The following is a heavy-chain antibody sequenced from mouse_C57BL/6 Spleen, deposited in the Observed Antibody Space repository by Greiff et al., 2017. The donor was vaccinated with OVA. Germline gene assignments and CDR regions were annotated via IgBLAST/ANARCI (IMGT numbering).Heavy chain of an antibody. D-gene: IGHD2-3*01. J-gene: IGHJ1*03. CDR2: IIPTNGGT. CDR3: ARGGWLLRYFDV. CDR1: GYTFTDYY. Sequence: VQLQQSGPELVKPGASVKISCKASGYTFTDYYMNWVKQSHGTGLEWIGYIIPTNGGTSYNKKFKGKATLTVDKSSSTAYMELRSLTSEDSAVDYCARGGWLLRYFDVWGTGTTVTVSS. V-gene: IGHV1-26*01.